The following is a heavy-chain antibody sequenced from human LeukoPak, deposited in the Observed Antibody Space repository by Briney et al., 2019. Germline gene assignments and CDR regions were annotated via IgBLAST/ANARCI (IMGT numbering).Heavy chain of an antibody. Sequence: ASVKVSCKASGYTFTSYDINWVRQATGQGLEWMGWMNPNSGNTGYAQKFQGRVTITRDTSASTAYMELSSLRSEDTAVYYCARDVVPEGLGAFDIWGQGTMTTVSS. J-gene: IGHJ3*02. V-gene: IGHV1-8*01. D-gene: IGHD2-2*01. CDR1: GYTFTSYD. CDR2: MNPNSGNT. CDR3: ARDVVPEGLGAFDI.